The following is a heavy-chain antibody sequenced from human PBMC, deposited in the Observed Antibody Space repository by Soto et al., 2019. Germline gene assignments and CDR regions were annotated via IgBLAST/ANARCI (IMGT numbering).Heavy chain of an antibody. D-gene: IGHD6-19*01. Sequence: QVQLVQSGAEVKKPGSSVKVSCKASGGTFSGYAISWVRQAPGQGLEWMGGIIPIFGTANYAQKFQGRVTITADESTSTAYMELSSLRSEDTAVYYCARRRDGSSGWYGREWFDPWGQGTLVTVSS. CDR1: GGTFSGYA. CDR3: ARRRDGSSGWYGREWFDP. CDR2: IIPIFGTA. V-gene: IGHV1-69*01. J-gene: IGHJ5*02.